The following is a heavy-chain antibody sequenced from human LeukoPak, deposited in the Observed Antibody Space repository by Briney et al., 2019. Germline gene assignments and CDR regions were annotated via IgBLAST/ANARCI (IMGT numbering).Heavy chain of an antibody. CDR1: GGSVYTSSYY. V-gene: IGHV4-39*01. Sequence: PSETLSLTCTVSGGSVYTSSYYWGWIRQPPGKGLEWIGSIYYSGHTYYNPSLKSRVTISVDTSKNQFSLKLSSVTAADTAVYYCARHVIVGATPVDYWGQGTLVTVSS. CDR2: IYYSGHT. CDR3: ARHVIVGATPVDY. D-gene: IGHD1-26*01. J-gene: IGHJ4*02.